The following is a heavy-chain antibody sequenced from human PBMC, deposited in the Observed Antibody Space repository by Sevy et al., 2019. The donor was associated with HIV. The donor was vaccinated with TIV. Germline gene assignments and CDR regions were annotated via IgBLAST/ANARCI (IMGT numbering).Heavy chain of an antibody. J-gene: IGHJ6*03. V-gene: IGHV3-23*01. D-gene: IGHD3-10*01. CDR1: GFTFSSYA. CDR2: ISGSGGST. Sequence: GGSLRLSCAASGFTFSSYAMSWVRQAPGKGLEWVSGISGSGGSTYYADSLKGRFTISRDNSKNTLYLQMNSLRDEDTAVYYCAKGVGFGGIYFYYYMDVWGKGTTVTVSS. CDR3: AKGVGFGGIYFYYYMDV.